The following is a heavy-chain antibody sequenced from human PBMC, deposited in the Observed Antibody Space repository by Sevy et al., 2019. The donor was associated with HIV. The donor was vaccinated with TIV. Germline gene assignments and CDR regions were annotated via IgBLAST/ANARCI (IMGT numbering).Heavy chain of an antibody. CDR3: ARVPYYYDSKFDY. CDR1: GFTFSDYY. CDR2: ISSSSSYI. Sequence: GGSLRLSCAASGFTFSDYYMSWIRQAPGKGLEWVSSISSSSSYIYYADSVKGRFTISRDNAKNSLYLQMNSLRAEDTAVYYCARVPYYYDSKFDYWGQGTLVTVSS. J-gene: IGHJ4*02. D-gene: IGHD3-22*01. V-gene: IGHV3-11*06.